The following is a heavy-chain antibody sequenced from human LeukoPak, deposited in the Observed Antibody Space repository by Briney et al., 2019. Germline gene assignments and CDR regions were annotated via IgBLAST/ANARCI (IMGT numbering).Heavy chain of an antibody. CDR1: GFTFSSYA. D-gene: IGHD3-10*01. V-gene: IGHV3-30-3*01. CDR3: ERDQYGSGSS. Sequence: GRSLRLSCAASGFTFSSYAMHWVRQAPGKGLEWVAVISYDGSNKYYADSVKGRFTISRDNSKNTLYLQMNSLRAEDTAVYYCERDQYGSGSSWGQGTLVTVSS. J-gene: IGHJ4*02. CDR2: ISYDGSNK.